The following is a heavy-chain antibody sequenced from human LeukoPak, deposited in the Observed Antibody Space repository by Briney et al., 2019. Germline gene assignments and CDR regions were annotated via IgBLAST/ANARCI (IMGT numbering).Heavy chain of an antibody. CDR2: INTDSSDI. CDR1: GFTFSRYA. V-gene: IGHV3-21*05. D-gene: IGHD2-21*01. J-gene: IGHJ4*02. Sequence: GGSLRLSCAASGFTFSRYALNWVRQAPGKGLEWVSYINTDSSDIHYADSVKGRFTISRDNARNTLYLQLSSLRAEDSAVYYCARDTFHPGLIDSWGQGTLVTVSS. CDR3: ARDTFHPGLIDS.